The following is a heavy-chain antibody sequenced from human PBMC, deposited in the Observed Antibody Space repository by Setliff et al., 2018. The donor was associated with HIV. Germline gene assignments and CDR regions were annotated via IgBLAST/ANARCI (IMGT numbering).Heavy chain of an antibody. D-gene: IGHD3-10*01. J-gene: IGHJ4*02. CDR3: ARSIYGSGSYPLDY. Sequence: PSETLSLTCSVSGGSISYYHWSWIRQPAEKGLEWIGRIYYTGFTDYNPSLKSRLTMSVDTSKNQFSLKLSSVTAADTAVYFCARSIYGSGSYPLDYWGQGILVTVSS. V-gene: IGHV4-4*07. CDR1: GGSISYYH. CDR2: IYYTGFT.